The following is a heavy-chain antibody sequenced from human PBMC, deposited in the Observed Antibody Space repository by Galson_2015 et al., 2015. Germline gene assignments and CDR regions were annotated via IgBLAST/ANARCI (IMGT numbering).Heavy chain of an antibody. CDR3: AREGSSSDAFDV. V-gene: IGHV3-11*01. J-gene: IGHJ3*01. CDR1: GFTFSDYY. D-gene: IGHD6-19*01. Sequence: SLRLSCAASGFTFSDYYMSWIRQAPGKGLEWVSYISSSGTTIKYTDSVKGRFTISRDNAKNSQYLQMNSLRAEDTAVYYCAREGSSSDAFDVWGQGTMVTVSS. CDR2: ISSSGTTI.